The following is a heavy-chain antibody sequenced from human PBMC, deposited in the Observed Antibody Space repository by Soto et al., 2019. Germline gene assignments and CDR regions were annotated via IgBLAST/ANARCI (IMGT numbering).Heavy chain of an antibody. CDR1: GLTFNSYV. CDR2: ISGSGGST. V-gene: IGHV3-23*01. Sequence: GGSMRIACAASGLTFNSYVMSWVRQDPGKGLEWVSAISGSGGSTYYADSVKGRFTISRDNSKNTLYLQMNSLRAEDTAVYYCAKAPGYSYGAPFDYWGQGTLVTVSS. J-gene: IGHJ4*02. D-gene: IGHD5-18*01. CDR3: AKAPGYSYGAPFDY.